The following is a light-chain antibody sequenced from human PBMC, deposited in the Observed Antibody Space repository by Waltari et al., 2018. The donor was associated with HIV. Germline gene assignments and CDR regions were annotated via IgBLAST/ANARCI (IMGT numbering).Light chain of an antibody. V-gene: IGLV3-21*04. J-gene: IGLJ2*01. CDR1: HIGRKS. CDR2: DDS. Sequence: SYVLTQPPSVSVAPGKTARITCGGNHIGRKSVHWYQQRPGQAPVLVIYDDSDRPSGIPERFSGSNSGNTATLTISRVEAGDEADYYCHVWDSRSVTFGGGTKLTVV. CDR3: HVWDSRSVT.